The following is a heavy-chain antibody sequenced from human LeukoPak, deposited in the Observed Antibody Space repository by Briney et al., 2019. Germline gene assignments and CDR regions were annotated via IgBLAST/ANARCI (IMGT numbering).Heavy chain of an antibody. CDR3: ARHEIGAYGMYYFDS. Sequence: SETLSLTCTVSGGSISSSSYYWGWIRQPPGKGLEWIGSIYYSGSTYYNPSLKSRLTISIDTSKNQFSLRLRSVTAADTAAYYCARHEIGAYGMYYFDSWGQGTLVTVSS. J-gene: IGHJ4*02. D-gene: IGHD4-17*01. CDR2: IYYSGST. CDR1: GGSISSSSYY. V-gene: IGHV4-39*07.